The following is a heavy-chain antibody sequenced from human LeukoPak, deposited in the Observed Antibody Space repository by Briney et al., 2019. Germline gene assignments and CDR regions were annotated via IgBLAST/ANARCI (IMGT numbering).Heavy chain of an antibody. CDR2: IFSSGTT. D-gene: IGHD3-10*01. CDR1: GFTFSSNY. V-gene: IGHV3-53*01. CDR3: ARALGPYGSGSEYDY. J-gene: IGHJ4*02. Sequence: GGSLRLSCAASGFTFSSNYMSWVRQAPGKGLEWVSVIFSSGTTSYADSVKGRFIISRDKSKNTLYLQMNSLRVEDTAVYYCARALGPYGSGSEYDYWGQGTLVTVSS.